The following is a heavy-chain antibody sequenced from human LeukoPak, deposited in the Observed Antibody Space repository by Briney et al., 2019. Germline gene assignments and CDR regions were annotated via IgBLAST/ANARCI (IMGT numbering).Heavy chain of an antibody. Sequence: GSLRLSCAASGFVVNNNYWSWIRQPPGKGLEWIGEINHSGSTNYNPSLKSRVTISVDTSKNQFSLKLSSVTAADTAVYYCARGREDGYSSSWYVSPWGQGTLVTVSS. V-gene: IGHV4-34*01. D-gene: IGHD6-13*01. CDR2: INHSGST. J-gene: IGHJ5*02. CDR1: GFVVNNNY. CDR3: ARGREDGYSSSWYVSP.